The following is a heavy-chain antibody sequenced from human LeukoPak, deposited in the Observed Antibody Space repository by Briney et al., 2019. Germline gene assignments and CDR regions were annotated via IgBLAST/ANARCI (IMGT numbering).Heavy chain of an antibody. J-gene: IGHJ4*02. CDR1: GFTFSHYG. CDR2: IWYDGSKK. Sequence: PGRSLRLSCEASGFTFSHYGMHWVRQAPGKGLEWVALIWYDGSKKYYADSVQGRFTISRDSSKNALYLQMNSLRVEDTAVYYCARETGGAGGYLGYFDYWGQGTLVTVSS. CDR3: ARETGGAGGYLGYFDY. V-gene: IGHV3-33*01. D-gene: IGHD3-22*01.